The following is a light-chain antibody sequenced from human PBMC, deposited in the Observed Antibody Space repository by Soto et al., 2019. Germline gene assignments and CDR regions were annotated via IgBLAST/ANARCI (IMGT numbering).Light chain of an antibody. J-gene: IGLJ1*01. Sequence: LTQPPSASGTPGQRVTISCSGRSANIGNNYVCWYQQLPGTAPKLLIYSNNQRPSGVPDRFSGSKSGTSASLAISGLRSEDEADYYCVSWDDSLSGLVFGTGTKVTVL. CDR3: VSWDDSLSGLV. CDR1: SANIGNNY. CDR2: SNN. V-gene: IGLV1-47*02.